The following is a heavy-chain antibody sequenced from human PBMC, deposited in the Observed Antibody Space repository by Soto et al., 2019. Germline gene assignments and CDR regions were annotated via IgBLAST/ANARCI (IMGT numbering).Heavy chain of an antibody. V-gene: IGHV1-2*04. CDR1: GYTITVYH. CDR2: INPNSGGT. D-gene: IGHD6-13*01. CDR3: ARVSTPYSSGWFHAFDI. J-gene: IGHJ3*02. Sequence: ALVKVYCKASGYTITVYHMHWVRQATEQGLEWMGWINPNSGGTNYAQKFQGWVTMTRDTSISTAYMELSRLRSDDTAVYYCARVSTPYSSGWFHAFDIWGQGTMVTVSS.